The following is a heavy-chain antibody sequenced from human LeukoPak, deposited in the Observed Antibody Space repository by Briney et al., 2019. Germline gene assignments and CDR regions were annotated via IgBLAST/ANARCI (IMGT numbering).Heavy chain of an antibody. V-gene: IGHV4-59*12. CDR1: GGSMSSDY. D-gene: IGHD1-26*01. J-gene: IGHJ5*02. CDR3: AGEEVYGGSYRSDP. CDR2: ISYSGST. Sequence: SEALSLTCAVSGGSMSSDYWTWIRQPPGKGLEWIGYISYSGSTNYNPSLTSRVTISADTSKNQFSLKLSSVTAADTAVYYWAGEEVYGGSYRSDPWGQGTLVTVSS.